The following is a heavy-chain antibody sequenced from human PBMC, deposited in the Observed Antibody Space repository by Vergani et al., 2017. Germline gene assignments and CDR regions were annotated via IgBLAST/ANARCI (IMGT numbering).Heavy chain of an antibody. Sequence: QLQLQESGPGLVKPSETLSLTCTVSGGSISSSSYYWGWIRQPPGKGLEWIGSIYYSGSTYYNPSLKSRVTISVDTSKNHFSLKLSSVTAADTAVYYCARHVEAXAALLYYYYYYMDVWGKGTTVTVSS. V-gene: IGHV4-39*01. CDR2: IYYSGST. CDR3: ARHVEAXAALLYYYYYYMDV. D-gene: IGHD6-13*01. J-gene: IGHJ6*03. CDR1: GGSISSSSYY.